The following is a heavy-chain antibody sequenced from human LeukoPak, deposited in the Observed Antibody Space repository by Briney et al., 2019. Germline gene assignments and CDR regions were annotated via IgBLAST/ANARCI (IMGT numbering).Heavy chain of an antibody. Sequence: GGSLRLSCAASGFTFNSHAMAWVRQAPGKGLEWVSAISGSGGRTYDADSVKGRFTISRDNSKNTLYLQMNSLRAEDTAVYYCAKAPVTTCSGAYCYPFDYWSQGTLVTVSS. D-gene: IGHD2-15*01. J-gene: IGHJ4*02. CDR3: AKAPVTTCSGAYCYPFDY. CDR2: ISGSGGRT. V-gene: IGHV3-23*01. CDR1: GFTFNSHA.